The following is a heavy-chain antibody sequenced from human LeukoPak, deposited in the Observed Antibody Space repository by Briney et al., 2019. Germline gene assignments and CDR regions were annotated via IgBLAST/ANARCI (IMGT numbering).Heavy chain of an antibody. V-gene: IGHV4-59*01. J-gene: IGHJ4*02. CDR3: ARGIVADKFDY. D-gene: IGHD5-12*01. CDR2: IYYSGST. Sequence: SEPLSLTCTVSGGSISSYYWSWIRQPPGKGLEWIGYIYYSGSTNYNPSLKSRVTISVDTSKNQFSLKLSSVTAADTAVYYCARGIVADKFDYWGQGTLVTVSS. CDR1: GGSISSYY.